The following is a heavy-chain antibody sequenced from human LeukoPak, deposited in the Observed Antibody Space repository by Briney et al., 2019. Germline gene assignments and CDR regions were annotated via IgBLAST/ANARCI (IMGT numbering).Heavy chain of an antibody. D-gene: IGHD5-12*01. V-gene: IGHV3-23*01. Sequence: GGSLRLSCAASGFTFSSYEMNWVRQAPGKGLEWVSGISPGGGPTYYADSVKGRFTISRDDPKNTLDLQMENLRVEDTAVYYCAKDGAWLRFDDWGQGILVTVSS. J-gene: IGHJ4*02. CDR3: AKDGAWLRFDD. CDR1: GFTFSSYE. CDR2: ISPGGGPT.